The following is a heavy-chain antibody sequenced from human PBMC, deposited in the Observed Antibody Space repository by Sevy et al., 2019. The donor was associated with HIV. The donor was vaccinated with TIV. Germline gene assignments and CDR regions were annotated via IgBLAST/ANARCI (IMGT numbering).Heavy chain of an antibody. Sequence: GGSLRLSCAASGFTFSSYSMNWVRQAPGKGLEWVSSISSSSSYIYYADSVKGRFTISRDNAKNSLYLQMNSLRAEDTAGYYCARAGTSGRDSYNYVGYWGQGTLVTVSS. D-gene: IGHD5-12*01. CDR2: ISSSSSYI. CDR1: GFTFSSYS. V-gene: IGHV3-21*01. CDR3: ARAGTSGRDSYNYVGY. J-gene: IGHJ4*02.